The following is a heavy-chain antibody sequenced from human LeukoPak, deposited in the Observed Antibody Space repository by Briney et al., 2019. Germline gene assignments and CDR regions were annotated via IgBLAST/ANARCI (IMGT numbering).Heavy chain of an antibody. CDR2: IYYSGST. CDR3: ARGARAGYNLEPFDY. J-gene: IGHJ4*02. Sequence: SETLSLTCSVSGGSMSSYYWSWIRQPPGKGLEWIGYIYYSGSTKYNPSLKSRVTISVDTSKNQFSLKLSSVTAADTAVYYCARGARAGYNLEPFDYWGQGTLVTVSS. V-gene: IGHV4-59*08. CDR1: GGSMSSYY. D-gene: IGHD5-24*01.